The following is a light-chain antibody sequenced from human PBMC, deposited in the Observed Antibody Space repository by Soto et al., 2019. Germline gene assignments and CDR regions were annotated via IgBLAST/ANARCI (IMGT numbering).Light chain of an antibody. CDR2: DVS. J-gene: IGLJ1*01. V-gene: IGLV2-14*03. Sequence: QSALAQPASVSGSPGQSITISRTGTSSDVGSYNSVSWYQQYPGKAPTLMIHDVSNRPSGVSNRFSGSKSGNTASLTISGLQAEDGADYYCSSFTSSSSYVFGSGTKVTVL. CDR3: SSFTSSSSYV. CDR1: SSDVGSYNS.